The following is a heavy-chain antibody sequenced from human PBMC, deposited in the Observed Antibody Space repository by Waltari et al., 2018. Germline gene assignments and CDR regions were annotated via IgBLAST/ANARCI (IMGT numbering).Heavy chain of an antibody. D-gene: IGHD6-19*01. CDR1: GGTFSSYA. Sequence: QVQLVQSGAEVKKPGSSVKGSCKASGGTFSSYAISWVRQAPGQGLEWMGGIIPIFVTANYAHKLQGRVTVTADESTSTSYMELSSLGSDDTAVYYCARAPAAVAGTPYYFDYWGQGTLVTVSS. CDR2: IIPIFVTA. V-gene: IGHV1-69*13. CDR3: ARAPAAVAGTPYYFDY. J-gene: IGHJ4*02.